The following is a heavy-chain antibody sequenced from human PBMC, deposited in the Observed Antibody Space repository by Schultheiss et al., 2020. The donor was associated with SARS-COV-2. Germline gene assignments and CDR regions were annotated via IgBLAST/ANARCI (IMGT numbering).Heavy chain of an antibody. V-gene: IGHV4-59*12. CDR2: INHSGST. J-gene: IGHJ3*02. Sequence: SQTLSLTCTVSGGSISSYYWSWIRQPPGKGLEWIGEINHSGSTNYNPSLKSRVTISVDRSKNLFSLRLSSVTAADTAVYYCARLDSESYSAFDIWGQGTMVTVSS. CDR3: ARLDSESYSAFDI. CDR1: GGSISSYY. D-gene: IGHD1-26*01.